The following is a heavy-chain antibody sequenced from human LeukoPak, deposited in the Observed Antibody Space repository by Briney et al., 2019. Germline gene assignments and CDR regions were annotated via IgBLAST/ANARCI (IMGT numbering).Heavy chain of an antibody. J-gene: IGHJ3*02. CDR3: AKMALFVSRWYGDDACDI. CDR1: GLNFSSYV. CDR2: ISYYGRNK. D-gene: IGHD6-13*01. V-gene: IGHV3-30*18. Sequence: GGSLRLFCAASGLNFSSYVMHRVRQAPGKGLEWVAVISYYGRNKYYADSVKGRFTISSDNSKNTLYLQMNRLRAQDQAVELCAKMALFVSRWYGDDACDIWGQGTIVSVS.